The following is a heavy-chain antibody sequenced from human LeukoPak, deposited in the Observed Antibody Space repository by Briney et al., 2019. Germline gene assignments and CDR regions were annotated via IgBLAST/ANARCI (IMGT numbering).Heavy chain of an antibody. D-gene: IGHD2-2*01. CDR2: ISSSSSYI. J-gene: IGHJ4*02. CDR3: ARDQGLRFVVVPAGFLDY. Sequence: GGSLRLSCAASGFTFSSYSMNWVRQAQGKGLEWVSSISSSSSYIYYADSVKGRFTISRDNAKNSLYLQMNSLRAEDTAVYYCARDQGLRFVVVPAGFLDYWGQGTLVTVSS. V-gene: IGHV3-21*01. CDR1: GFTFSSYS.